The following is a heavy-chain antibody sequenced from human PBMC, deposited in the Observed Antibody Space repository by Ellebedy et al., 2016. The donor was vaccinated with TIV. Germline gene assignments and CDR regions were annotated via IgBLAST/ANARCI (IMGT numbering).Heavy chain of an antibody. Sequence: PGGSLRLSCAASGFTFSSYGMHWVRQAPGKGLEWVSVIYSGGSTYYADSVKGRFTISRDNSKNTLYLQMNSLRAEDTAVYYCARSGITGTTFPEDYWGQGTLVTVSS. CDR3: ARSGITGTTFPEDY. CDR1: GFTFSSYG. D-gene: IGHD1-7*01. J-gene: IGHJ4*02. CDR2: IYSGGST. V-gene: IGHV3-NL1*01.